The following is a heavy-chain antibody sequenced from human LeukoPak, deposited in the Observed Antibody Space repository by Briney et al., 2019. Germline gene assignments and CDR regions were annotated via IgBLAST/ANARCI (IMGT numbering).Heavy chain of an antibody. D-gene: IGHD3-10*01. CDR2: IYYSGST. CDR1: GGSISSGGYY. CDR3: ARRSMVRGVDTDSDY. J-gene: IGHJ4*02. V-gene: IGHV4-31*03. Sequence: TPSETLSLTCTVSGGSISSGGYYWSWIRQHPGKGLEWIGYIYYSGSTYYNPSLKSRVTISVDTSKNQFSLKLSSVTAADTAVYYCARRSMVRGVDTDSDYWGQGTLVTVSS.